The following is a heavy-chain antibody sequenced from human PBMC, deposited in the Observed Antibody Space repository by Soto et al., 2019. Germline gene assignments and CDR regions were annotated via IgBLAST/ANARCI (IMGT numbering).Heavy chain of an antibody. CDR2: IWNDGSNK. Sequence: QGQLVESGGGVVQPGESLRLSCVGSGFTFSSHGMHWVRQAPGKGLEWVAVIWNDGSNKYYVDSVKGRFTISRDNSKNTLYLQMNSLSAEDTAVYYCARDRNYGSGSFYNVAYWGQGTLVTVSS. V-gene: IGHV3-33*01. CDR1: GFTFSSHG. CDR3: ARDRNYGSGSFYNVAY. J-gene: IGHJ4*02. D-gene: IGHD3-10*01.